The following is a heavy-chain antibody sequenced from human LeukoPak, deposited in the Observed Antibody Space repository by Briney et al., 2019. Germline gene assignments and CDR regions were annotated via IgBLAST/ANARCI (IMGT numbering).Heavy chain of an antibody. Sequence: SETLSLTCTVSGGSISSYYWSWIRQPPGKGLEWIGYIYYSGSTNYNPSLKSRVTISVDTSKNQFSLKLSSVTAADTAVYYCAGTYSGYYYPTPDYWGQGTLVTVSS. CDR1: GGSISSYY. J-gene: IGHJ4*02. D-gene: IGHD3-22*01. V-gene: IGHV4-59*01. CDR3: AGTYSGYYYPTPDY. CDR2: IYYSGST.